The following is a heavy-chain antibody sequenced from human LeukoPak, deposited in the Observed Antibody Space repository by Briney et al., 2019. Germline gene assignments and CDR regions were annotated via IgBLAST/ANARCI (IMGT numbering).Heavy chain of an antibody. CDR3: ARVSGSGSYYDASYYYFDY. V-gene: IGHV5-51*01. Sequence: GESLKISCRGSGHSFVRYWLAWVRQMPGQGLEWMGIIYPGDSDTRYSPSFEGQVTISADKFLTTAYLRWSSLKASDTAMYYCARVSGSGSYYDASYYYFDYWGQGTLVTVSS. D-gene: IGHD3-10*01. CDR1: GHSFVRYW. CDR2: IYPGDSDT. J-gene: IGHJ4*02.